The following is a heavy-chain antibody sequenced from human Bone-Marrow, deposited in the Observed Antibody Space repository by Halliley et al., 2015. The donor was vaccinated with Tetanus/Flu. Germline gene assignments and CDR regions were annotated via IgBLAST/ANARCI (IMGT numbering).Heavy chain of an antibody. CDR1: GGTFSSYA. J-gene: IGHJ6*02. D-gene: IGHD4-17*01. Sequence: QMQLVQSGAEVKKPGSSVKVSCKASGGTFSSYAISWVRQAPGQGLEWMGGIIPMFGTVNYAQKFQGRVTITADKSTSTAYMELSSLRSEDTAVYYCARAVTRLKENYYYYYNMDVWGQGTTVTVSS. CDR2: IIPMFGTV. V-gene: IGHV1-69*06. CDR3: ARAVTRLKENYYYYYNMDV.